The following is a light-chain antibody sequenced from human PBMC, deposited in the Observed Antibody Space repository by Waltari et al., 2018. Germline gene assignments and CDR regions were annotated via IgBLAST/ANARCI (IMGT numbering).Light chain of an antibody. CDR3: QQSYSTPFI. CDR1: QIIRSY. CDR2: AAS. V-gene: IGKV1-39*01. J-gene: IGKJ3*01. Sequence: DIQMTQSPSSLSASVGDRVTITCRESQIIRSYLNWYQQKPRKAPKLLVYAASRWSSGVPARFSGSGSGTDFNLTISSLQPVDFATYYCQQSYSTPFIFGPGTKVDIK.